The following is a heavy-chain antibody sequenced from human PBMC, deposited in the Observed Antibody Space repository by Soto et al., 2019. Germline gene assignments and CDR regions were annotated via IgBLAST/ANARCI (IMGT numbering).Heavy chain of an antibody. D-gene: IGHD3-10*01. J-gene: IGHJ4*02. V-gene: IGHV3-7*04. CDR3: ARATGADKEDY. CDR1: GFTFSSYW. CDR2: IKEDGSER. Sequence: SCAASGFTFSSYWMSWVRQAPGKGLEWVANIKEDGSERYYVDSVKGRFTISRDNAKNSLYLQMNSLRAEDTAVYYCARATGADKEDYWGQGTLVTVSS.